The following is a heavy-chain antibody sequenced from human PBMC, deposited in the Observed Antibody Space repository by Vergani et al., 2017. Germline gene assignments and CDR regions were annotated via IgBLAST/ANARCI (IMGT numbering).Heavy chain of an antibody. D-gene: IGHD6-6*01. CDR1: GFTFSSYA. V-gene: IGHV3-23*01. CDR2: ISGSGGST. J-gene: IGHJ4*02. Sequence: EVQLLESGGGLVQPGGSLRLSCAASGFTFSSYAMSWVRQAPGKGLEWVSAISGSGGSTYYADSVKGRFTISRDNAKNSLYLQMNSLRAEDTAVYYCARARAARRGQYYFDYWGQGTLVTVSS. CDR3: ARARAARRGQYYFDY.